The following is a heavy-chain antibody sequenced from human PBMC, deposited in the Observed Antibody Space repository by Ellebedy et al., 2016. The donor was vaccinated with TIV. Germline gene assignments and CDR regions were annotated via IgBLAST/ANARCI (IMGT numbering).Heavy chain of an antibody. D-gene: IGHD2-2*01. CDR1: GGSISSYY. Sequence: MPSETLSLTCTVSGGSISSYYWSWIRQPPGKGLEWIRYIHYSGSTNYNPSLKSRLTISVDTSKNQFSLKLSSVTAADTAVYYCARQFCSSSSSCRLLDSWGRGTLVTVSS. V-gene: IGHV4-59*01. CDR2: IHYSGST. CDR3: ARQFCSSSSSCRLLDS. J-gene: IGHJ4*02.